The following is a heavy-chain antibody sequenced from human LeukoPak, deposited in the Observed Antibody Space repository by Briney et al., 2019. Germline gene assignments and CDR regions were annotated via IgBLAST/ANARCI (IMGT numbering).Heavy chain of an antibody. D-gene: IGHD6-19*01. J-gene: IGHJ4*02. V-gene: IGHV3-33*06. CDR3: AKETFSSGWYYFDY. CDR1: GFTLSSYG. Sequence: GRSLRLSCAASGFTLSSYGMHWVRQAPGKGLEWVAVIWYDGSNKYYADSVKGRFTISRDNSKNTLYLQMNSLRAEDTAVYYCAKETFSSGWYYFDYWGQGTLVTVSS. CDR2: IWYDGSNK.